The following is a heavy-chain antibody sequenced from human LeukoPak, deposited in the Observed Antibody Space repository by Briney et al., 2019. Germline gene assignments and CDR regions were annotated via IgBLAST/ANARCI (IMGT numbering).Heavy chain of an antibody. CDR1: GFTFSSYG. CDR2: IWYDGSNK. Sequence: GGSLRLSCAASGFTFSSYGMHWVRQAPGKGLEWVAVIWYDGSNKYYADSVKGRFTISRDNSKNTLYLQMNSLRAEDTAAYYCARDRCSGYGGYFDYWGQGTLVTVSS. CDR3: ARDRCSGYGGYFDY. V-gene: IGHV3-33*01. D-gene: IGHD5-12*01. J-gene: IGHJ4*02.